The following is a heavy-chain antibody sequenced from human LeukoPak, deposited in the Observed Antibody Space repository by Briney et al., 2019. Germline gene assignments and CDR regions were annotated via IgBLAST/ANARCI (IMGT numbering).Heavy chain of an antibody. CDR2: AYTGGST. J-gene: IGHJ4*02. Sequence: NPSETLSLTCTVSGGSIRSGLYYWTWIRQPAGKGLEWIGRAYTGGSTNYNPSLKGRVTISVDTSKNQFSLRLSAVTAADTAVYYCARYRSGELELWGQGTLVTVSS. CDR1: GGSIRSGLYY. CDR3: ARYRSGELEL. D-gene: IGHD1-7*01. V-gene: IGHV4-61*02.